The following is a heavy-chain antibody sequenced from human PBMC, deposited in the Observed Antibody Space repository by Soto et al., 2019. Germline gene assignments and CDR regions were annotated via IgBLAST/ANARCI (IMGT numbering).Heavy chain of an antibody. D-gene: IGHD3-16*02. V-gene: IGHV4-59*01. CDR1: GGSISSYY. Sequence: QVQLQESGPGLAKPSETLSLTCTVSGGSISSYYWSWIRQPPGKGLEWIGYIFYSGSTNYNPSLKSRVTISVDTSKNQFSLKLSSVTAADTAVYYCARGYYDYIWGSYRRYFDYWGQGTLVTVSS. J-gene: IGHJ4*02. CDR3: ARGYYDYIWGSYRRYFDY. CDR2: IFYSGST.